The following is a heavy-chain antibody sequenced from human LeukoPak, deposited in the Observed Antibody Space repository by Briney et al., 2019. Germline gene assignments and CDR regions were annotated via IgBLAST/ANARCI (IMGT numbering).Heavy chain of an antibody. CDR2: IYTSGST. Sequence: SETLSLTCTVSGGSISSYYWSWIRQPAGKGLEWIGRIYTSGSTNYNPSLKSRVTMSVDTSKNQFSLKLSSVTAADTAVYYCAREPIIVVVAANNYFDYWGQGTLVTVSS. CDR3: AREPIIVVVAANNYFDY. D-gene: IGHD2-15*01. J-gene: IGHJ4*02. V-gene: IGHV4-4*07. CDR1: GGSISSYY.